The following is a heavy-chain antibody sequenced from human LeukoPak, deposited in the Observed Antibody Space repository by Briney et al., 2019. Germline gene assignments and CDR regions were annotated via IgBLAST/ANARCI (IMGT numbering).Heavy chain of an antibody. J-gene: IGHJ1*01. Sequence: PSETLSLTCAVSGGSISSGGYSRSWIRQPPGKGLEWIGYIYHSGSTYYNPSLKSRVTISVDRSKNQFSLKLSSVTAADTAVYYCASCGIAAAGSEGFFQHWGQGTLVTVSS. CDR2: IYHSGST. CDR3: ASCGIAAAGSEGFFQH. CDR1: GGSISSGGYS. V-gene: IGHV4-30-2*01. D-gene: IGHD6-13*01.